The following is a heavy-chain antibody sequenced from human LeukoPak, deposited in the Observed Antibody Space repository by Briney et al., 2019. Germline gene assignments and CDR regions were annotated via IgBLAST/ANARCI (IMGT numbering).Heavy chain of an antibody. CDR3: AKVSGGGLYYDGMDV. CDR1: GFTFNNYA. D-gene: IGHD1-14*01. V-gene: IGHV3-23*01. CDR2: ISGSGGTT. J-gene: IGHJ6*02. Sequence: GGSLRLSCAASGFTFNNYAMNWVRQAPGKGLKWVSVISGSGGTTYYADSVKGRFTISRDSSKNTLYLQMNSLRAEDTAVYYCAKVSGGGLYYDGMDVWGQGTTVTVSS.